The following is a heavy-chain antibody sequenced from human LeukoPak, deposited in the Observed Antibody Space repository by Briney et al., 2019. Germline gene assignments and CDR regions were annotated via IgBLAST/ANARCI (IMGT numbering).Heavy chain of an antibody. D-gene: IGHD5-24*01. CDR1: GFTFSSYA. V-gene: IGHV3-30*14. CDR2: ISYDGSNK. CDR3: AREDSGSRDGYKRYYFDY. Sequence: PGGPLRLSCAASGFTFSSYAMHWVRQAPGKGLEWVAVISYDGSNKYYADSVKGRFTISRDNSKNTLYLQMNSLRAEDTAVYYCAREDSGSRDGYKRYYFDYWGQGTLVTVSS. J-gene: IGHJ4*02.